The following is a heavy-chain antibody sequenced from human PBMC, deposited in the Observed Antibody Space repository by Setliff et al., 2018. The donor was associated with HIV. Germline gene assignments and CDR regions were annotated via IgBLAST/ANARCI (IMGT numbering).Heavy chain of an antibody. CDR2: VYHTGTA. Sequence: SETLSLTCVVSGDSIDNKYYWAWIRQPPGRGLEWIGTVYHTGTAYYNSSLKSRVAISIDTSNNRFSLRLYSVTAADTAMYYCARQNYYDISGYYERPLDFDYWGQGTLVTSPQ. J-gene: IGHJ4*02. CDR3: ARQNYYDISGYYERPLDFDY. V-gene: IGHV4-38-2*01. CDR1: GDSIDNKYY. D-gene: IGHD3-22*01.